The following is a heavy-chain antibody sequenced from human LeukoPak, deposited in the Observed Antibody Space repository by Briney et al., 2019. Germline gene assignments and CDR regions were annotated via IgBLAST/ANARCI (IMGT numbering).Heavy chain of an antibody. V-gene: IGHV3-23*01. CDR3: AKVGTVYFPLDF. CDR2: ISGRSGTT. Sequence: GGSLRLSCAASGFTFSSYGMSWVRQAPGKGLEWVSAISGRSGTTYYADSVKGRFTISRDNSKNTLYLQMNSLRAGDTAVYYCAKVGTVYFPLDFWGQGTLVTVSS. CDR1: GFTFSSYG. D-gene: IGHD2/OR15-2a*01. J-gene: IGHJ4*02.